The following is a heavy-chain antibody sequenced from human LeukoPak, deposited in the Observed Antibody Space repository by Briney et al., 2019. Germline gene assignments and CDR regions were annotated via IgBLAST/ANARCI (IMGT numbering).Heavy chain of an antibody. D-gene: IGHD3-22*01. CDR1: GYTFTGYY. V-gene: IGHV1-69*05. Sequence: GASVKVSCKASGYTFTGYYMHWVRQAPGQGLEWMGGIIPIFGTANYAQKFQGRVTITTDESTSTAYMELSSLRSEDTAVYYCARDSLLYDSSGYAAFDIWGQGTMVTVSS. CDR3: ARDSLLYDSSGYAAFDI. CDR2: IIPIFGTA. J-gene: IGHJ3*02.